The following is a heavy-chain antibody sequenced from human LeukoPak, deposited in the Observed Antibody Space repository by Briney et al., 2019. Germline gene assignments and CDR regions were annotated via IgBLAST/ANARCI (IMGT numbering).Heavy chain of an antibody. V-gene: IGHV1-8*03. Sequence: ASVNVSCKASVYMFPNYYINWVGQAAGQGLEGMGWMNPPSWNTGYAQKFRGSVTITRDTSIPTAYMELSSLRSEDTAVYYCARGPNYSNFGSAYYYYMDVWGKGTTVTVSS. J-gene: IGHJ6*03. CDR2: MNPPSWNT. CDR3: ARGPNYSNFGSAYYYYMDV. D-gene: IGHD4-11*01. CDR1: VYMFPNYY.